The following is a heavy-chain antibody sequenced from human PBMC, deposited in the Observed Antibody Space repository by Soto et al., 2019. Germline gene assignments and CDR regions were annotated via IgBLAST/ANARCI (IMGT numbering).Heavy chain of an antibody. V-gene: IGHV4-61*01. D-gene: IGHD3-16*01. CDR2: ISYSGNT. J-gene: IGHJ4*02. CDR1: GGSVSSGSYY. Sequence: SETLSLTCTVSGGSVSSGSYYWSWIRQPQGKGLEWIGYISYSGNTNYNSSLKSRVTISKDTSENQFSLKVNSVNAADTAVYYCARYTTGGRGFDYWGQGTLVTVSS. CDR3: ARYTTGGRGFDY.